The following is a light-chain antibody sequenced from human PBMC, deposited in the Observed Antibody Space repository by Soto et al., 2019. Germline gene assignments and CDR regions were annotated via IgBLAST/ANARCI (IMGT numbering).Light chain of an antibody. J-gene: IGLJ2*01. CDR1: NSNIGAGYD. V-gene: IGLV1-40*01. CDR3: QSYDSSLSGSV. Sequence: QSVLTQPPSMSGAPGQRVTISCTGSNSNIGAGYDVHWYQQLPGTAPKLLLYGNTNRPSGVPDRFSCSKSGTSASLAITGLQADDEADYYCQSYDSSLSGSVFGGGTKLTVL. CDR2: GNT.